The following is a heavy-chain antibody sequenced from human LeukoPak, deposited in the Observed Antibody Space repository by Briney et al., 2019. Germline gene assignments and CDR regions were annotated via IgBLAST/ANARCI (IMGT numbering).Heavy chain of an antibody. D-gene: IGHD2-21*02. CDR2: INHSGSS. CDR3: ARGGPYSVVTASDFDY. J-gene: IGHJ4*02. Sequence: SETLSLTCAVYGGSFSGYYWSWIRQPPGKGLEWIGEINHSGSSNYNPSLRSRVTISVDTSKNQFSLKLSSVTAADTAVYYCARGGPYSVVTASDFDYWGQGTLVTVSS. CDR1: GGSFSGYY. V-gene: IGHV4-34*01.